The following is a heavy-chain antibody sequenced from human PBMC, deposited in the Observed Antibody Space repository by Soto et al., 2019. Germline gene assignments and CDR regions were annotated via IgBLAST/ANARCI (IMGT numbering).Heavy chain of an antibody. CDR2: IYYSGST. Sequence: SETLSLTCTISGGSISRYYWSWIRQSPGKGLEWIGYIYYSGSTNSNPSLKSRVTISLDTSKNQFSLKLSSVTAADTAVYYCARVSSSWGLVNYFDYWGQGTLVTVSS. D-gene: IGHD6-13*01. CDR3: ARVSSSWGLVNYFDY. CDR1: GGSISRYY. V-gene: IGHV4-59*01. J-gene: IGHJ4*02.